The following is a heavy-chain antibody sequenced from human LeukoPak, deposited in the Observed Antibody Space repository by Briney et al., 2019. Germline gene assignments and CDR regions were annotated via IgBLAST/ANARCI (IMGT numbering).Heavy chain of an antibody. V-gene: IGHV4-59*01. J-gene: IGHJ3*02. CDR2: IYYSGST. D-gene: IGHD2-21*01. CDR1: GGSISSYY. CDR3: ATCGGDCYGVAFDI. Sequence: PSETLSLTCTVSGGSISSYYWSWIRQPPGKGLEWIGYIYYSGSTNYNPSLKSRVTIPVDTSKNQFSLKLSSVTAADTAVYYCATCGGDCYGVAFDIWGQGTMVTVSS.